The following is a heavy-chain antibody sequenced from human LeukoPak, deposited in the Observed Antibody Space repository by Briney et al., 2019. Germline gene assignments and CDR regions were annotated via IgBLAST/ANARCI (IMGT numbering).Heavy chain of an antibody. J-gene: IGHJ4*02. CDR1: GGSISSYY. D-gene: IGHD2-15*01. Sequence: SSETLSLTCTVSGGSISSYYWSWIRQPPGKGLEWIGYIYYSGSTNYNPSLKSRVTISVDTSKNQFSLKLSSVTAADTAVYYCARSSGWWEPQSDYWGQGTLVTVSS. CDR3: ARSSGWWEPQSDY. CDR2: IYYSGST. V-gene: IGHV4-59*01.